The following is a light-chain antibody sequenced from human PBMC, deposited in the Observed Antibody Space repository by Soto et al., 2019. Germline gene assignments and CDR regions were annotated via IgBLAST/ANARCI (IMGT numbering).Light chain of an antibody. CDR3: QQYYSYPPT. J-gene: IGKJ3*01. V-gene: IGKV1-8*01. Sequence: AIRMTQSPSSLSASTGDRVTITCRASQGISSYLAWYQQKPGKAPKLLIYAASTLQSGVPSRFSGSGSGTDFTLTISCLQSEDFATYYCQQYYSYPPTSGPGTKVDL. CDR2: AAS. CDR1: QGISSY.